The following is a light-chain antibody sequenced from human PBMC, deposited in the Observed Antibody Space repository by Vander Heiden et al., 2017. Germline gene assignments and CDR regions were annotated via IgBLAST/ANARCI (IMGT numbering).Light chain of an antibody. CDR1: QSVSSY. CDR2: DAS. J-gene: IGKJ2*01. V-gene: IGKV3-11*01. CDR3: QQRSNWPPYT. Sequence: EIVLTHSPATLSLSPGERATLSCMASQSVSSYLAWYQQKPGQAPRLLIYDASNRATGIPARFSGSGSGTDFTLTISSLEPEDFAVYYCQQRSNWPPYTFGQGTKLEIK.